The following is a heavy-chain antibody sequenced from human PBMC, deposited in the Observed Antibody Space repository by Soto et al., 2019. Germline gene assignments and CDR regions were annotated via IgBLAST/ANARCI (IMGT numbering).Heavy chain of an antibody. CDR1: SGSMSGYY. Sequence: SETLSLTCTVSSGSMSGYYWNWIRQPPGKGLEWIGYIYYSGSTNYNPSLKRRVTLSVDTSKNQFSLKLSSVTAADTAVYYCARAGDYDFWSGYYNDAFDIWGQGTMVTVSS. D-gene: IGHD3-3*01. V-gene: IGHV4-59*01. J-gene: IGHJ3*02. CDR3: ARAGDYDFWSGYYNDAFDI. CDR2: IYYSGST.